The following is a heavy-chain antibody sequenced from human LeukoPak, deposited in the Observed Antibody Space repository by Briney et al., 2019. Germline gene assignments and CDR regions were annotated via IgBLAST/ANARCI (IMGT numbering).Heavy chain of an antibody. V-gene: IGHV4-31*03. D-gene: IGHD3-22*01. CDR3: ARERSGSYSYGMDV. J-gene: IGHJ6*02. CDR1: GGSISSGGYY. CDR2: IYHSGST. Sequence: SETLSLTCTVSGGSISSGGYYWSWIRQYPGTGLEWIGYIYHSGSTYYNPSLKSRVTISLDASKNQFSLKLSSVTAADTAVYYCARERSGSYSYGMDVWGQGTTVTVSS.